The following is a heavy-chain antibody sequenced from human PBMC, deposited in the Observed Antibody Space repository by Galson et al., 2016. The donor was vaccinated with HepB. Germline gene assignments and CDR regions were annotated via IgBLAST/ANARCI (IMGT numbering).Heavy chain of an antibody. J-gene: IGHJ4*02. CDR2: VYPGDSEI. CDR1: GYSLTSSW. V-gene: IGHV5-51*01. Sequence: QSGAEVKKPGESLKISCKGSGYSLTSSWIGWVRQKTGKGLEWMGVVYPGDSEIKYSPSFQSQVTISVDKSINTAYLQWSSLKASDTAMYYCARQVGDSSGLDYFDSWGQGTLVTVSS. CDR3: ARQVGDSSGLDYFDS. D-gene: IGHD3-22*01.